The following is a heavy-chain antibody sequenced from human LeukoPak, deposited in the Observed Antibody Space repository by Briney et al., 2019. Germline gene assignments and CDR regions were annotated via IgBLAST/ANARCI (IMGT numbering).Heavy chain of an antibody. J-gene: IGHJ5*02. CDR3: ARGQGQWLARRYNWFDP. Sequence: PSETLSLTCAVYGGSFSGYYWSWIRQPPGKGLEWIGEINHSGSTNYNPSLKSRVTISVDTSKNQFSLKLSSVTAADTAVYYCARGQGQWLARRYNWFDPWGQGTLVTVSS. D-gene: IGHD6-19*01. CDR1: GGSFSGYY. CDR2: INHSGST. V-gene: IGHV4-34*01.